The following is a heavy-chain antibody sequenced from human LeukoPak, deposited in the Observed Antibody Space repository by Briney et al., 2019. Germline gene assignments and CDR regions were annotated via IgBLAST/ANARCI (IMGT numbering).Heavy chain of an antibody. V-gene: IGHV4-59*12. J-gene: IGHJ4*02. CDR2: IDNTEST. CDR1: GASISSYY. Sequence: PSETLSLTCTVSGASISSYYWSWIRQPPGKGLEWIGYIDNTESTNYNPSLKSRVTISVDRSKNQFSLKLSSVTAADTAVYYCARGGCSSTSCYNRSDYWGQGTLVTVSS. D-gene: IGHD2-2*02. CDR3: ARGGCSSTSCYNRSDY.